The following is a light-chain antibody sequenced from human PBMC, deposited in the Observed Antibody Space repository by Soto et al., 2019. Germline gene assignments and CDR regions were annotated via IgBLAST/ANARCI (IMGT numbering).Light chain of an antibody. CDR3: MQALQAPLT. V-gene: IGKV2-28*01. CDR1: QSLLNRNGRNY. Sequence: DIVMTQSPLSLPVTPGEPASISCRSSQSLLNRNGRNYLDWYVQKPGQSPRLLIYLGSNRASGVPDRFSGSGSGTDFTLKISRVEAEDVGFYYCMQALQAPLTFGQGTKVDIK. J-gene: IGKJ1*01. CDR2: LGS.